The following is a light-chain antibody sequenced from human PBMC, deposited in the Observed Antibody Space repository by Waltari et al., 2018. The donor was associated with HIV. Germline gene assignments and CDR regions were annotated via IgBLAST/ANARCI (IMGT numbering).Light chain of an antibody. V-gene: IGLV1-44*01. CDR3: AAWDDTLNGYV. J-gene: IGLJ1*01. CDR1: SSNIGCNT. Sequence: GQRVNISCSGSSSNIGCNTVNWYQQLPGTAPKLLIYSNHQRPSGVPDRFSGSKSGTSASLAISVLQSEDEADYYCAAWDDTLNGYVFGTGTKVTVL. CDR2: SNH.